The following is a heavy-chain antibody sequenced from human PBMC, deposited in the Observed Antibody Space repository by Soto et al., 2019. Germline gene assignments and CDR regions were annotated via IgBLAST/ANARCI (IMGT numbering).Heavy chain of an antibody. J-gene: IGHJ5*02. CDR3: AIKSLSSFNWFAP. CDR1: GYTFTNYG. CDR2: INADYGNT. Sequence: QLKLVQSGTELKKPGASVKVSCKASGYTFTNYGITWVRQAPGQGLEWMGWINADYGNTNYEQKFQGRVTMTTDTSTNTAYTEPRSLRSADTAVYYSAIKSLSSFNWFAPGGEGTLVTVSS. V-gene: IGHV1-18*04. D-gene: IGHD2-15*01.